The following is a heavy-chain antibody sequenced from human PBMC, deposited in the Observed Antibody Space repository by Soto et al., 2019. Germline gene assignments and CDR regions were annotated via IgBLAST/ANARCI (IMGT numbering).Heavy chain of an antibody. Sequence: PGGSLRLSCAASGFTFSSYAMHWVRQAPGKGLEWVAVISYDGSNKYYADSVKGRFTISRDNSKNTLYLQMNSLRAEDTAVYYCARDTATGGTMVRGVRWHYYGMDVWGQGTTVTVSS. CDR3: ARDTATGGTMVRGVRWHYYGMDV. CDR2: ISYDGSNK. CDR1: GFTFSSYA. J-gene: IGHJ6*02. V-gene: IGHV3-30-3*01. D-gene: IGHD3-10*01.